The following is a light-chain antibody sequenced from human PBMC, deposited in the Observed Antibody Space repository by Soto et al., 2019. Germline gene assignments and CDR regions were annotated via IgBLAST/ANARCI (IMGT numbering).Light chain of an antibody. CDR2: GAS. CDR3: EDYGTSRS. Sequence: EIVLTQSPDTLSLSPGERATLSCRASQSVRADLLTWYQQRLGQAPRLLIDGASNSDTANPDRFSGSGSGTDFTLTISGLETEDCAVYYCEDYGTSRSFGGGAKVVIK. V-gene: IGKV3-20*01. J-gene: IGKJ4*01. CDR1: QSVRADL.